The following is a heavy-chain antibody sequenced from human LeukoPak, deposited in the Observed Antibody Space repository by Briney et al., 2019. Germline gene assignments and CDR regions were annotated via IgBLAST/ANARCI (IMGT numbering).Heavy chain of an antibody. D-gene: IGHD3-22*01. V-gene: IGHV4-39*01. J-gene: IGHJ5*02. CDR2: IYYSGST. Sequence: SETLSLTCTVSGGSISGSSYYWGWIRQPPGKGLEWIGSIYYSGSTYYNPSLKSRVTISVDTSKNQFSLKLSSVTAADTAVYYCARLVVVISRWFDPWGQGTLVTVSS. CDR1: GGSISGSSYY. CDR3: ARLVVVISRWFDP.